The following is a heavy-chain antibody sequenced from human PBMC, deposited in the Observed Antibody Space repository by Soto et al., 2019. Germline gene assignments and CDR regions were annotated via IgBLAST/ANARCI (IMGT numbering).Heavy chain of an antibody. CDR2: ISISSITI. D-gene: IGHD1-26*01. J-gene: IGHJ4*02. V-gene: IGHV3-48*02. Sequence: EVQLVESGGDLVQPGGSLRLSCRASGFTFSTCSMNWVRQAPGKGLEWISYISISSITIHYADSVKGRFTISRDNAKSSLYLQMDRLRDDDTAVYYCARDGATTGHWDYWGQGTLVTVSS. CDR3: ARDGATTGHWDY. CDR1: GFTFSTCS.